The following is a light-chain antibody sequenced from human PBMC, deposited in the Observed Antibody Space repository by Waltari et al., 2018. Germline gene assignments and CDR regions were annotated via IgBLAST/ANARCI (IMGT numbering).Light chain of an antibody. J-gene: IGLJ2*01. V-gene: IGLV5-45*03. CDR1: SGINIGTYS. CDR2: YKSDSDK. Sequence: QAVLTQPSSLSASPGASASLTCTLHSGINIGTYSIFWYQQKPGSPPQFPLRYKSDSDKQQGSGVPSRFSGSKDASANAGILLISGLQSEDEADYYCMIWHSSAVVFGGGTKLTVL. CDR3: MIWHSSAVV.